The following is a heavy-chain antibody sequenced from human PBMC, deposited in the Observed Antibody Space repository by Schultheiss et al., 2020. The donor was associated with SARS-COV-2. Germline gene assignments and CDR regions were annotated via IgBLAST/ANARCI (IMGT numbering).Heavy chain of an antibody. J-gene: IGHJ5*02. CDR3: AKDRDKCELRGDWFDP. D-gene: IGHD1-26*01. CDR2: ISSSGSTI. CDR1: YY. Sequence: YYWGWIRQPPGKGLEWVSYISSSGSTIYYADSVKGRFTISRDNSKNTLYLQMNSLRAEDKAVYYCAKDRDKCELRGDWFDPWGQGTLVTVSS. V-gene: IGHV3-11*04.